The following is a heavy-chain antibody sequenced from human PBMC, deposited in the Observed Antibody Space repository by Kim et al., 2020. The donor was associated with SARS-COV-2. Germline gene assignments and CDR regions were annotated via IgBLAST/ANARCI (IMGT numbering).Heavy chain of an antibody. Sequence: GGSLRLSCAASGFTFDDYAMHWVRQAPGKGLEWVSGISWNSGSIGYADSVKGRFTISRDNAKNSLYLQMNSLRAEDTALYYCAKDSGSYLSAFDIWGQGTMVTVSS. J-gene: IGHJ3*02. CDR2: ISWNSGSI. CDR1: GFTFDDYA. D-gene: IGHD1-26*01. CDR3: AKDSGSYLSAFDI. V-gene: IGHV3-9*01.